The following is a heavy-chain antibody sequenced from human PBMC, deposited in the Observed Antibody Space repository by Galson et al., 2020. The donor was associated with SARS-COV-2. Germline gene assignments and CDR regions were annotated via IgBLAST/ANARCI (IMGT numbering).Heavy chain of an antibody. D-gene: IGHD1-26*01. CDR3: ARGGDPIVVGATNDAFDI. CDR2: ISSSSSYI. CDR1: GFTFSSYS. J-gene: IGHJ3*02. Sequence: NSGGSLRLSCAASGFTFSSYSMNWVRQAPGKGLEWVSSISSSSSYIYYADSVKGRFTISRDNAKNSLYLQMNSLRAEDTAVYYCARGGDPIVVGATNDAFDIWGQGTMVTVSS. V-gene: IGHV3-21*01.